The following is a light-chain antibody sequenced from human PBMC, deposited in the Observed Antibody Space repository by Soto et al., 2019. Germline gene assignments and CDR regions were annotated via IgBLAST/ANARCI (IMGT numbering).Light chain of an antibody. V-gene: IGLV1-44*01. CDR2: SNN. CDR3: AALDDSLEGVV. Sequence: QSVLTKPPSASGTPGQRVTISCSGSSSNIGSKNVNWYQQLPGTAPKLLIHSNNQRPSGVPVRFSGSKSGTSASLAISGLQSEDEAYYYCAALDDSLEGVVFGGGTKLTAL. CDR1: SSNIGSKN. J-gene: IGLJ2*01.